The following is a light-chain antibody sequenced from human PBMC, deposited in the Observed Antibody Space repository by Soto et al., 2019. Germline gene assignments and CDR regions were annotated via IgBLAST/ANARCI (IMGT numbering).Light chain of an antibody. CDR1: QSLSSW. CDR3: HQYSTYSRT. CDR2: KAS. V-gene: IGKV1-5*03. J-gene: IGKJ1*01. Sequence: DIQMTQFPSTLSASVGDRVTITCRASQSLSSWLAWYQQKPGKAPKLLIYKASSLESGVPSRFSGSGSGTEFTLTISSLQPDDFETYYCHQYSTYSRTFGQGTKVEI.